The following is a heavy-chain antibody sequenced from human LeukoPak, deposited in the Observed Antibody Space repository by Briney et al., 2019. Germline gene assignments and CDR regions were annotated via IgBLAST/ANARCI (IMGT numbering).Heavy chain of an antibody. J-gene: IGHJ6*02. CDR3: ADCSGGSCYKNDYYYYGMDV. CDR2: ISGSGGST. CDR1: GFTFSSYA. D-gene: IGHD2-15*01. Sequence: GASLRLSCAASGFTFSSYAMSWVCQAPGKGLEWVSAISGSGGSTYYADSVKGRFTISRDNSKNTLYLQMNSLRAEDTAVYYCADCSGGSCYKNDYYYYGMDVWGQGTTVTVSS. V-gene: IGHV3-23*01.